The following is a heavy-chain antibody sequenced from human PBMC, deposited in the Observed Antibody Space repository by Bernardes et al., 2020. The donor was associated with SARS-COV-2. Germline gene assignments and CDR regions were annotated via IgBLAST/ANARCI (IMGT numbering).Heavy chain of an antibody. CDR1: GGSISSSSYY. CDR2: IYYSGST. CDR3: ARDGPTILRGILRGGMDV. D-gene: IGHD3-3*01. J-gene: IGHJ6*02. Sequence: SETLSLTCTVSGGSISSSSYYWGWIRQPPGKGLEWIGSIYYSGSTYYNPSLKSRVTISVDTSKNQFSLHLSSVTAADTAVYYCARDGPTILRGILRGGMDVWGQGTTVIVSS. V-gene: IGHV4-39*07.